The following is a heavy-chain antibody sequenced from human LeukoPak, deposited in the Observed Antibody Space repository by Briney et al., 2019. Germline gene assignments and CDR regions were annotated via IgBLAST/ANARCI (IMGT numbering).Heavy chain of an antibody. CDR1: GFTFSNYW. V-gene: IGHV3-30*03. CDR2: ISYDGSNK. J-gene: IGHJ3*02. CDR3: ASAIRYCSGGSCYSPWGLDAFDI. Sequence: GGSLRLSCAASGFTFSNYWMGWVRQAPGKGLEWVAVISYDGSNKYYADSVKGRFTISRDNSKNTLYLQMNSLRAEDTAVYYCASAIRYCSGGSCYSPWGLDAFDIWGQGTMVTVSS. D-gene: IGHD2-15*01.